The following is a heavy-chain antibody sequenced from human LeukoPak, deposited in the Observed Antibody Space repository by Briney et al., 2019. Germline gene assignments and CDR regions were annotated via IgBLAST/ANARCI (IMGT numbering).Heavy chain of an antibody. D-gene: IGHD6-19*01. Sequence: GGSLRLSRAASGSTVSSNYMSWVRQAPGKGLEWVSVIYSGGSTYYADSVKGRFTISRDNSKNTLYLQMNSLRAEDTAVYYCARDGTGYSSGWYLYMDVWGKGTTVTVSS. CDR3: ARDGTGYSSGWYLYMDV. CDR2: IYSGGST. J-gene: IGHJ6*03. CDR1: GSTVSSNY. V-gene: IGHV3-53*01.